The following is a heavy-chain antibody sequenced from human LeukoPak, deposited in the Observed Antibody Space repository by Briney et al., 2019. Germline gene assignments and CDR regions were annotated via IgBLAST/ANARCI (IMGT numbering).Heavy chain of an antibody. Sequence: GASVKVSCKASGYTFTGYYMHWVRQAPGQGLEWMGWINPNSGGTNYAQKFQGRVTVTRDTSISTAYMELSRLRSDDTAVYYCARAGNYYDSSGYYPTYYYYYYMDVWGKGTTVTVSS. D-gene: IGHD3-22*01. V-gene: IGHV1-2*02. CDR2: INPNSGGT. J-gene: IGHJ6*03. CDR1: GYTFTGYY. CDR3: ARAGNYYDSSGYYPTYYYYYYMDV.